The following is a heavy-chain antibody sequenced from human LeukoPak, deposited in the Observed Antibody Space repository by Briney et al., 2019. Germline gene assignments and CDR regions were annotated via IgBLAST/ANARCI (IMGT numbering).Heavy chain of an antibody. Sequence: VASVKVSCKASGGTFSSYAISWVRQAPGQGLEWMGRIIPILGIANYAQKFQGRVTITADKSTSTAYMELSSLRSEDTAVYYCASSIVVDPEGFDPWGQGTLVTVSS. D-gene: IGHD2-2*01. CDR1: GGTFSSYA. CDR2: IIPILGIA. CDR3: ASSIVVDPEGFDP. J-gene: IGHJ5*02. V-gene: IGHV1-69*04.